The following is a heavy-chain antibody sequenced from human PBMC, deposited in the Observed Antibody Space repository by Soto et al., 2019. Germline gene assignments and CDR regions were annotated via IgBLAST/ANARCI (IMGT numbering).Heavy chain of an antibody. Sequence: EVQLLESGGGLVQPGGSLRLSCAASGFTFSSYAMSWVRQAPGKGLEWVSAISGSGGSTYYADSVKGRFTISRDNSKNTLYLHMNSLRAEDTVVYYCANSPMTPYQKFAYWCQGALVTVSS. J-gene: IGHJ4*02. V-gene: IGHV3-23*01. CDR1: GFTFSSYA. CDR3: ANSPMTPYQKFAY. D-gene: IGHD3-22*01. CDR2: ISGSGGST.